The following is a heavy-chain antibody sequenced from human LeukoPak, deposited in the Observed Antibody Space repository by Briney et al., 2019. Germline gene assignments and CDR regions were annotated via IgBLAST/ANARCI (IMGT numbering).Heavy chain of an antibody. Sequence: SETLSLTCAVYGGSFSGYYWSWIRQPAGKGLEWIGRIYTSGSTNYNPSLKSRVTMSVDTSKNQFSLKLSSVTAADTAVYYCVGNIVGATNDYWGQGTLVTVSS. CDR3: VGNIVGATNDY. V-gene: IGHV4-59*10. J-gene: IGHJ4*02. CDR2: IYTSGST. D-gene: IGHD1-26*01. CDR1: GGSFSGYY.